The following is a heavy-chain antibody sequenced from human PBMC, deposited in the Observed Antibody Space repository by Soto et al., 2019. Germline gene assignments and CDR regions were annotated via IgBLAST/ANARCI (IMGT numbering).Heavy chain of an antibody. V-gene: IGHV1-18*04. CDR2: ISAYNGNT. CDR3: HVEMASGYYYYGMDV. J-gene: IGHJ6*02. CDR1: GYTFTSYG. Sequence: ASVKVSCKASGYTFTSYGISWVRQAPGQGLEWMGWISAYNGNTNYAQKLQGRVTMTTDTSTSTAYMELRSLRSDDTAVYYCHVEMASGYYYYGMDVWGQGTTVTVSS.